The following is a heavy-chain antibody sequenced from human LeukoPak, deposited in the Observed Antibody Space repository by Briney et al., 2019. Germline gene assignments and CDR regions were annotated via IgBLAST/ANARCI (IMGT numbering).Heavy chain of an antibody. CDR2: INPNSGGT. V-gene: IGHV1-2*02. Sequence: GASVKVSCKASGYTFTSYGISWVRQAPGQGLEWMGWINPNSGGTNYAQKFQGRVTMTRDTSISTAYMELSRLRSDDTAVYYCARDPGTQDYYYYMDVWGKGTTVTISS. J-gene: IGHJ6*03. CDR1: GYTFTSYG. CDR3: ARDPGTQDYYYYMDV. D-gene: IGHD3-10*01.